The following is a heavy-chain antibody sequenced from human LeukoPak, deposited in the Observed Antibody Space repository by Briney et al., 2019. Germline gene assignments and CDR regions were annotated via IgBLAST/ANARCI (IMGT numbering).Heavy chain of an antibody. CDR2: ISSSSSYI. CDR1: GFTFSSYS. J-gene: IGHJ6*03. Sequence: GGSLRLSCAASGFTFSSYSMNWVRQAPGKGLEGVSSISSSSSYIYYADSVKGRFTISRDNAKNSLYLQMNSLRAEDTAVYYCARDPGRYPPYYYYMDVWGKGTTVTVSS. D-gene: IGHD3-16*02. CDR3: ARDPGRYPPYYYYMDV. V-gene: IGHV3-21*01.